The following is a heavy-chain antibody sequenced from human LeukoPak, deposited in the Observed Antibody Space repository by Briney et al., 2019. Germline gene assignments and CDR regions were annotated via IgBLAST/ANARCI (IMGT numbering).Heavy chain of an antibody. V-gene: IGHV4-39*01. CDR3: ATDIVVVTATPRINWFDP. CDR1: GGSISSSSYY. Sequence: PSETLSLTCTVPGGSISSSSYYWGWIRQPPGKGLEWIGSIYYSGSTYYNPSLKSRVTISVDTSKNQFSLKLSSVTAADTAVYYCATDIVVVTATPRINWFDPWGQGTLVTVSS. CDR2: IYYSGST. J-gene: IGHJ5*02. D-gene: IGHD2-21*02.